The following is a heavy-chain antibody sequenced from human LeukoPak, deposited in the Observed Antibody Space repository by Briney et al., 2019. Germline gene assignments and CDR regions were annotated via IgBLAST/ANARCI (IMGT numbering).Heavy chain of an antibody. CDR1: GFAFSSYG. CDR2: IRYDGSNK. V-gene: IGHV3-30*02. CDR3: AKDFSPNDVPAEGVNFQH. J-gene: IGHJ1*01. D-gene: IGHD1-14*01. Sequence: PGGSLRLSCAASGFAFSSYGMHWVRQAPGKGLEWVAFIRYDGSNKYYADSVKGRFTISRDNSKNTLYLQMNSLRAEDTAVYYCAKDFSPNDVPAEGVNFQHWGQGTLVTVSS.